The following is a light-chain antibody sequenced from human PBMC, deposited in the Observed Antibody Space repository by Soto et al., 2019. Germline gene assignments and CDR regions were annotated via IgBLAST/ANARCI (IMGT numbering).Light chain of an antibody. V-gene: IGKV3-20*01. J-gene: IGKJ1*01. Sequence: EFVLTQSPGTLSLSPGERATLSCRASQTVRNNYLAWYQQKPGQAPRLLIYDASSRATGIPDRFSGGGSETDFTLTIARLEPGDSAVYYCQQYGSSPRTFGQGTKVDIK. CDR2: DAS. CDR3: QQYGSSPRT. CDR1: QTVRNNY.